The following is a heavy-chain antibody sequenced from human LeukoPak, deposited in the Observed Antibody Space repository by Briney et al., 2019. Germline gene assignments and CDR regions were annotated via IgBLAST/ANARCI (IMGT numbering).Heavy chain of an antibody. CDR1: GFTFSSYW. V-gene: IGHV3-74*01. CDR3: AREGGYSSGWTEGYFDY. CDR2: INSDGSST. D-gene: IGHD6-19*01. Sequence: GGSLRLSCAASGFTFSSYWMHWVRQAPGKGLVWVSRINSDGSSTSYADSVKGRFTISRDNAKNTLYLQMNSLRAEDTAVYYCAREGGYSSGWTEGYFDYWGQRTLVTVSS. J-gene: IGHJ4*02.